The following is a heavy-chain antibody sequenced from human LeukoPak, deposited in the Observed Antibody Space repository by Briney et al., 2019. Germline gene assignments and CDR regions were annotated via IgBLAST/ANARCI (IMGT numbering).Heavy chain of an antibody. J-gene: IGHJ4*02. Sequence: GGSLRLSCAASGLSFSFYAMSWVRQAPGKGLEWVSSISGGGAGTYYADSVRGRFTISRDNSKNTLYLQMNSLGAEDTALYYCAKDFVRYNIQFDYWGQGALVTVSS. CDR2: ISGGGAGT. CDR1: GLSFSFYA. D-gene: IGHD1-1*01. V-gene: IGHV3-23*01. CDR3: AKDFVRYNIQFDY.